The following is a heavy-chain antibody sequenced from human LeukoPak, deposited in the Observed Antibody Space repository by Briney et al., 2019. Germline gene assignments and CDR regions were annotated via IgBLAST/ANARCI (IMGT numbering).Heavy chain of an antibody. CDR2: IYYSGST. CDR1: GVSISSGGYY. Sequence: PSETLSLTCTVSGVSISSGGYYWSWIRQHPGKGLEWIGYIYYSGSTYYNPSLKSRVTISVDTSKNQFSLKLSSVTAADTAVYYCARASSYYDFWSGYRSYFDYWGQGTLVTVSS. CDR3: ARASSYYDFWSGYRSYFDY. J-gene: IGHJ4*02. D-gene: IGHD3-3*01. V-gene: IGHV4-31*03.